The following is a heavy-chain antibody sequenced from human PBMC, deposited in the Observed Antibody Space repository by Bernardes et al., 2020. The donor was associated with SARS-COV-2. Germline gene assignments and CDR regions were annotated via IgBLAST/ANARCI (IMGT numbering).Heavy chain of an antibody. D-gene: IGHD2-21*01. V-gene: IGHV3-64*01. J-gene: IGHJ4*02. Sequence: GVSLRLPCAASGITFSYYAMHWVRQAPGKGLEYVSAISSNGRSTYYANSVRGRFTISRDNSKNTLFLQMGSLRAEDMAVYYCARSVGGDGYNWGYYFDYWGQGTLVTVSS. CDR2: ISSNGRST. CDR1: GITFSYYA. CDR3: ARSVGGDGYNWGYYFDY.